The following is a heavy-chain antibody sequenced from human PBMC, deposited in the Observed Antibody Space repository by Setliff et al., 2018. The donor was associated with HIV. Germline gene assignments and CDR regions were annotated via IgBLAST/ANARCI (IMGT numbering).Heavy chain of an antibody. D-gene: IGHD3-3*01. V-gene: IGHV4-39*07. CDR2: IYYSGST. CDR3: ARDGFWSGYIDY. Sequence: PSETLSLTCTVSGGSINSTSYYWGWIRQPPGKGLEWIGSIYYSGSTYYNPSLKSRVTISVDTSKSQFSLKLSSVTAADTAVYYCARDGFWSGYIDYWGQGTLVTVSS. J-gene: IGHJ4*02. CDR1: GGSINSTSYY.